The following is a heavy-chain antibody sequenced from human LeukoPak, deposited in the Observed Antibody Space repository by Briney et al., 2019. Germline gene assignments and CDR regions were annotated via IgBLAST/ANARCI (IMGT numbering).Heavy chain of an antibody. CDR1: GFTFSSYS. Sequence: GGSLRLSCAASGFTFSSYSMNWVRQAPGKGLEWVSSISSSSSYIYYADSVKGRFTISRDDAKNSLYLQMNSLRAEDTAVYYCARENSHYSSGYSPYYFAYWGQGTLVTVSS. CDR2: ISSSSSYI. J-gene: IGHJ4*02. V-gene: IGHV3-21*01. CDR3: ARENSHYSSGYSPYYFAY. D-gene: IGHD3-22*01.